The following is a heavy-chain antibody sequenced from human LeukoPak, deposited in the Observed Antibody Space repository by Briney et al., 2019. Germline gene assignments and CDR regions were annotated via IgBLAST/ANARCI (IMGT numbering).Heavy chain of an antibody. CDR2: ISYDGSNK. D-gene: IGHD6-13*01. CDR3: ARDIAAAGTGPPSDAFDI. CDR1: GFTFSSYA. V-gene: IGHV3-30-3*01. Sequence: GGSLRLSCAASGFTFSSYAMHWVRQAPGKGLEWVAVISYDGSNKYYADSVKGRFTISRDNSKNTLYLQMNSLRAEDTAVYYCARDIAAAGTGPPSDAFDIWGQGTMVTVSS. J-gene: IGHJ3*02.